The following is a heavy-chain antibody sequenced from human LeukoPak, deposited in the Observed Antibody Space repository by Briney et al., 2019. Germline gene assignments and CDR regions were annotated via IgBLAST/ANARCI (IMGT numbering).Heavy chain of an antibody. CDR1: GFTFSSYG. V-gene: IGHV3-30*18. CDR2: ISYDGSNK. CDR3: AKDLGKAPTVTTPGYFDL. J-gene: IGHJ2*01. Sequence: PGGSLRLSCAASGFTFSSYGMHWVRQAPGKGLEWVAVISYDGSNKYYAESVKGRFTISRDNSKNTLYLQMNSLRAEDTAVYYCAKDLGKAPTVTTPGYFDLWGRGTLVTVSS. D-gene: IGHD4-17*01.